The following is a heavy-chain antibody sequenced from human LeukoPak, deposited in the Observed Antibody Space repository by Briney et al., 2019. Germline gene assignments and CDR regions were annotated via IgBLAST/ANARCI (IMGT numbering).Heavy chain of an antibody. D-gene: IGHD3-9*01. J-gene: IGHJ5*02. Sequence: ASVKVSCKASGYTFTGYYMHWVRQAPGQGLEWMGWINPNSGGTNYAQKFQGRVTMTRDTSISTAYMELSRLRSDDTAVYYCAREGETYYDILARHNWFDPWGQGTLVTVSS. CDR1: GYTFTGYY. V-gene: IGHV1-2*02. CDR3: AREGETYYDILARHNWFDP. CDR2: INPNSGGT.